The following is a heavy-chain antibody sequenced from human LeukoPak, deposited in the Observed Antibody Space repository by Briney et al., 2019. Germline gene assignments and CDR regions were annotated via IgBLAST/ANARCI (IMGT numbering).Heavy chain of an antibody. CDR2: IYSGGST. CDR3: TTSLRSGYYIDY. J-gene: IGHJ4*02. Sequence: GGSLRLSCAASGFSVSSNYMSWVRQAPGKGLEWVSLIYSGGSTYYADSVKGRFTISRDNSKNTLFLQMNSLRAEDTAVYYCTTSLRSGYYIDYWGQGTLVTVSS. V-gene: IGHV3-66*01. CDR1: GFSVSSNY. D-gene: IGHD3-22*01.